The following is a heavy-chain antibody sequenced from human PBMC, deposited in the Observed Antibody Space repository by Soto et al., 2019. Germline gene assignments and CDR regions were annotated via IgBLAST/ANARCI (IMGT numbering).Heavy chain of an antibody. CDR1: GGSVSSYQ. Sequence: PSETLSLTCTISGGSVSSYQWSWIRQPPGKGLEWIGLTSYSGNTVYNPSLKSLVAFSVDTSKNHFSLTLTSVTAADTAVYYCARDGVGPFDYWGQGTLVTVSS. V-gene: IGHV4-59*02. CDR3: ARDGVGPFDY. J-gene: IGHJ4*02. D-gene: IGHD1-26*01. CDR2: TSYSGNT.